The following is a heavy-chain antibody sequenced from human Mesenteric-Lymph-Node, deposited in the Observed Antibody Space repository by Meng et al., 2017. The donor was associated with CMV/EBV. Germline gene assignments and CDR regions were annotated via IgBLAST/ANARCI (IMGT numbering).Heavy chain of an antibody. CDR2: INHSGST. Sequence: YGGSFSGYYWSWIRQPPGKGLEWIGEINHSGSTNYNPSLKSRVTISVDTSKNQFSLKLNSVTAADTAVHYCARALPYCSSTSCYLDYWGQGTLVTVSS. CDR1: GGSFSGYY. V-gene: IGHV4-34*01. J-gene: IGHJ4*02. CDR3: ARALPYCSSTSCYLDY. D-gene: IGHD2-2*01.